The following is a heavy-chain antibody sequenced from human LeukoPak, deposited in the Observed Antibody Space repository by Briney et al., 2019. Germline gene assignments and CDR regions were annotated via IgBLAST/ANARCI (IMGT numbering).Heavy chain of an antibody. J-gene: IGHJ4*02. D-gene: IGHD5-12*01. CDR1: GFTFSTSW. Sequence: GGSLRLSCAASGFTFSTSWMSWVRQVPGKGLEWVANIKKDGSETYYVDSVKGRFTISRDSAKISLYLQMNSLRAEDTAMYYCARGRYSGTTYYFDYWGLGTLVTVSS. CDR2: IKKDGSET. CDR3: ARGRYSGTTYYFDY. V-gene: IGHV3-7*03.